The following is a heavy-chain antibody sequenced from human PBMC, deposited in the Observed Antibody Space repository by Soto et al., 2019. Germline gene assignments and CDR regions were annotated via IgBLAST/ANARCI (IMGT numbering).Heavy chain of an antibody. CDR3: ALSILEWLSRGNNLFDP. V-gene: IGHV2-70*12. CDR2: IDWADGK. J-gene: IGHJ5*02. CDR1: GFSLRSSGMC. D-gene: IGHD3-3*01. Sequence: SGPTLVNPTQTLTLTCTFSGFSLRSSGMCVNWIRQPPGKALEWLALIDWADGKYYSTSLKTRLTISKDTSKNQVVLTMTNMDPVDTATYYCALSILEWLSRGNNLFDPWGQGTLVTVSS.